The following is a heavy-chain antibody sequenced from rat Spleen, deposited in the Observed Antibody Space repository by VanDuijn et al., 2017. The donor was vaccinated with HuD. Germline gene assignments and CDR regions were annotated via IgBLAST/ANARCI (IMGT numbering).Heavy chain of an antibody. D-gene: IGHD1-6*01. J-gene: IGHJ4*01. V-gene: IGHV5-7*01. CDR1: GFTFSDYY. CDR3: ASLMYTPDYLGVMDV. CDR2: ISSDGGRN. Sequence: EVKLVESGGGLVQPGRSLKLSCAASGFTFSDYYMAWVRQAPTKGLEWVATISSDGGRNFYRDSVKGRFTISRDNAKSSLYLQMDSLRSEATATYYCASLMYTPDYLGVMDVWGQGASVTVSS.